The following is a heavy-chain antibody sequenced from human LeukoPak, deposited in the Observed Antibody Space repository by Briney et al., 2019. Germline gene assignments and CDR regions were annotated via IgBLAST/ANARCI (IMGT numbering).Heavy chain of an antibody. CDR1: GGSISSGGYY. D-gene: IGHD6-13*01. J-gene: IGHJ3*02. Sequence: SETLSLTCTVSGGSISSGGYYWSWIRQPPGKGLEWIGYIYHSGSTYYNPSLKSRVTISVDTSKNQFSLKLSSVTAADTAVYYCARHSDSSSWYGGYAFDIWGQGTMVTVSS. CDR2: IYHSGST. CDR3: ARHSDSSSWYGGYAFDI. V-gene: IGHV4-30-2*03.